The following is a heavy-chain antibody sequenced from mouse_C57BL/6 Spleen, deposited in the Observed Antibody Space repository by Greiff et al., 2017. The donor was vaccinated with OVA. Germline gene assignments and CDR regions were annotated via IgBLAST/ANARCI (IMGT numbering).Heavy chain of an antibody. Sequence: QVRLQQPGAELVRPGSSVKLSCKASGYTFTSSWMDWVKQRPGQGLEWIGNIYPSDSETYYNQKFKDKATLTVAKSSSTAYMQLSSLTSEDSAVYYCARTTVVATDYAMDYWGQGTSVTVSS. V-gene: IGHV1-61*01. D-gene: IGHD1-1*01. CDR3: ARTTVVATDYAMDY. J-gene: IGHJ4*01. CDR2: IYPSDSET. CDR1: GYTFTSSW.